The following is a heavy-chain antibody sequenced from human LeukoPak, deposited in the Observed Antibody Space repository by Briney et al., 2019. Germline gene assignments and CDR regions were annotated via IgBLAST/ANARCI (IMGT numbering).Heavy chain of an antibody. CDR2: IRYDGSKK. D-gene: IGHD3-10*01. J-gene: IGHJ4*02. Sequence: PGGSLRLSCAASGFIFSSYGMHWVRQAPGKGLEWVAFIRYDGSKKYYADSVKGRFTISRDNSKNTLYLQMNSLRAEDTAVYYCAKDLEYSGSGTPGVFDYWGQGSLVTVSS. CDR1: GFIFSSYG. V-gene: IGHV3-30*02. CDR3: AKDLEYSGSGTPGVFDY.